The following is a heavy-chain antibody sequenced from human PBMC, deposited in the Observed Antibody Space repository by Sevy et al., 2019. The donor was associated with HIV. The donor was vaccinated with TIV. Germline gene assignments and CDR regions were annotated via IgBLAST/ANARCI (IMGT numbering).Heavy chain of an antibody. V-gene: IGHV3-7*01. CDR3: ATGGYYKYNWLGS. Sequence: GGSLRLSCAASGFTFSNNWMNWVRQAPGKGLEWVANIKQDGSEKYYVDSVEGRFTISRDNAKNSLYLELNSLRAEDTAVYYCATGGYYKYNWLGSWGQGTLVTVSS. D-gene: IGHD3-9*01. CDR1: GFTFSNNW. J-gene: IGHJ5*01. CDR2: IKQDGSEK.